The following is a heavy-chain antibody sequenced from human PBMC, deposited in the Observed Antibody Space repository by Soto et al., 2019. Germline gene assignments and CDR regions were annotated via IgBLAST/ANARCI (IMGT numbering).Heavy chain of an antibody. Sequence: GASVKVSCKASGGTFSSYAISWVLQAPGQGLEWMGGIIPIFGTANYAQKFQGRVTITADKSTSTAYMELSSLRSEDTAVYYCARVNYGSGSYYFDYWGQGTLVTVSS. V-gene: IGHV1-69*06. CDR1: GGTFSSYA. D-gene: IGHD3-10*01. CDR3: ARVNYGSGSYYFDY. CDR2: IIPIFGTA. J-gene: IGHJ4*02.